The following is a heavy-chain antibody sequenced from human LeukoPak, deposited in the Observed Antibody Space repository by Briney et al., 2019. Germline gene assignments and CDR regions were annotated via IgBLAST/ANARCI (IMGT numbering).Heavy chain of an antibody. D-gene: IGHD1-14*01. CDR1: GGSFGGYY. CDR3: ARGLPADYDY. Sequence: SETLSLTCAVYGGSFGGYYWSWIRQPPGKGLEWIGEINHSGSTNYNPSLKSRVTISVDTSKNQFSLKLSSVTAADTAVYYCARGLPADYDYWGQGTLVTVSS. V-gene: IGHV4-34*01. CDR2: INHSGST. J-gene: IGHJ4*02.